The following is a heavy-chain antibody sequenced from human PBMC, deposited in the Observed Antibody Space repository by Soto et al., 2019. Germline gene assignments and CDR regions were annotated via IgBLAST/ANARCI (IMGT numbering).Heavy chain of an antibody. Sequence: QVQLQESGPGMVKPSGTLSLTCAISGGSISSNNWWSWVRQPPGKGLEWIGEMHHSGSANYSPSLKSRVTISVDKSNNQFSLNLRSVTAADTAIYYCARVPIPDGIVMLAAAIHFYGMDVWGQGTTVTVSS. CDR3: ARVPIPDGIVMLAAAIHFYGMDV. V-gene: IGHV4-4*02. J-gene: IGHJ6*02. D-gene: IGHD2-2*01. CDR2: MHHSGSA. CDR1: GGSISSNNW.